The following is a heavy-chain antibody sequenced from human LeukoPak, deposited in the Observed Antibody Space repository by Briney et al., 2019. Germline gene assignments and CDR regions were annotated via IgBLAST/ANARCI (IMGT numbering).Heavy chain of an antibody. D-gene: IGHD6-13*01. CDR1: GFTVSSNY. J-gene: IGHJ3*02. Sequence: GGSLRLSCAASGFTVSSNYMSWVRQAPGKGLEWVSFIYSDNTHYSDSVKGRFTISRDNSKNTLYLQMGSLRAEDMAVYYCARGAAYSSSWYPIWGQGTMVTVSS. V-gene: IGHV3-66*01. CDR3: ARGAAYSSSWYPI. CDR2: IYSDNT.